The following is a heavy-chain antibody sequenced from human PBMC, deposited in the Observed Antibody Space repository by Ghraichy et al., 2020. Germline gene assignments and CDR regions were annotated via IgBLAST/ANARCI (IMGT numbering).Heavy chain of an antibody. CDR3: ARASRVVRFYYYDGMDV. CDR1: GFTFSSYN. Sequence: GGSLRLSCVGSGFTFSSYNMNWVRQSPGKGLEWVSYITSSSRSLFFADSVKGRFTISRDNAKNSLSLQMNSLRDEDTAVYYCARASRVVRFYYYDGMDVWGQGTTVTVSS. J-gene: IGHJ6*02. V-gene: IGHV3-48*02. CDR2: ITSSSRSL. D-gene: IGHD4-23*01.